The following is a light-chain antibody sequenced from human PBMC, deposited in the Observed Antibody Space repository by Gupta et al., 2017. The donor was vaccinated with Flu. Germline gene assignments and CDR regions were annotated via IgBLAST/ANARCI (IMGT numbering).Light chain of an antibody. V-gene: IGLV3-1*01. J-gene: IGLJ3*02. CDR1: RLGDQY. CDR3: QAWDSSTPWV. Sequence: SYELTQPPSVSVSPGQTASISCSGNRLGDQYASWYQQKPGQSPVLVIYRDTERPSGIPERFSGSNSGTTATLTSSGTQAMDEADYYCQAWDSSTPWVFGGGTKLTVL. CDR2: RDT.